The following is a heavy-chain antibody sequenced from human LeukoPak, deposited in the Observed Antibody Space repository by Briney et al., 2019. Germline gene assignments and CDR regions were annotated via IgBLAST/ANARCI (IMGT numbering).Heavy chain of an antibody. V-gene: IGHV4-39*01. CDR2: IYYSGST. Sequence: PSETLSLTCTVSGGSVSSSSYYWGWIRQPPGKGLEWIGSIYYSGSTYYNPSLKSRVTISVDTSKNQFSPNLSSVTAADTAVYYCARRVHSSDFTHAFGIWGQGTMVTVSS. CDR1: GGSVSSSSYY. D-gene: IGHD6-19*01. CDR3: ARRVHSSDFTHAFGI. J-gene: IGHJ3*02.